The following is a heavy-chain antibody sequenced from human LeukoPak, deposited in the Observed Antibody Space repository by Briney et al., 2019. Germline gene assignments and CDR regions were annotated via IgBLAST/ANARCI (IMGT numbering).Heavy chain of an antibody. CDR2: ISAYNGNT. CDR1: GYTFTSYG. CDR3: ARDRGSSSWYRGVLMDV. V-gene: IGHV1-18*01. D-gene: IGHD6-13*01. Sequence: ASVKVSCKASGYTFTSYGISWVRQAPGQGLEWMGWISAYNGNTNYAQKVQGRVTMTTDTSTSTAYMELRSLRSDDTVVYYCARDRGSSSWYRGVLMDVWGKGTTVTVSS. J-gene: IGHJ6*04.